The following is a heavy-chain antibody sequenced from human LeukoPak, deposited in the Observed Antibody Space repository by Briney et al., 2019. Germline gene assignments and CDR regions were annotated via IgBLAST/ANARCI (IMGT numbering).Heavy chain of an antibody. CDR2: IYYSGST. Sequence: PSETLSLTCTVSGGAISSSSYYWGWIRQPPGKGLEWIGSIYYSGSTYYNPSLKSRVTISVDTSKNQFSLKLSSVTAADTAVYYCARHYVSSWYDLNWFDPWGQGTLVTVSS. V-gene: IGHV4-39*01. J-gene: IGHJ5*02. CDR3: ARHYVSSWYDLNWFDP. D-gene: IGHD6-13*01. CDR1: GGAISSSSYY.